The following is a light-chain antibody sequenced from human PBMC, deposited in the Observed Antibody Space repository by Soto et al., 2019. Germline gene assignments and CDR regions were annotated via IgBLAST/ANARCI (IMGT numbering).Light chain of an antibody. CDR3: QQANSFPPT. J-gene: IGKJ2*01. CDR2: AAS. CDR1: QGISNW. Sequence: DIQMTQSPSSVSASVGDRVTITCRASQGISNWLAWYQQKPGKAPNLLIFAASSLQSGVPSRFRGSGSGTDFTLTISDLQPEDFSPYYCQQANSFPPTFGQGTKLEIK. V-gene: IGKV1-12*01.